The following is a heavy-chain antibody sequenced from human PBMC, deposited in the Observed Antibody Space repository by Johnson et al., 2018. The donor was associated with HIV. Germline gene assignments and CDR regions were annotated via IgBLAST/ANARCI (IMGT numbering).Heavy chain of an antibody. CDR1: GFTFSDYA. CDR3: ARGRKTVTTVRPAAFDI. Sequence: QVQLVESGGNVVQPGRSLRLSCAASGFTFSDYAMHWVRQAPGKGLEWVAVISYDGSNKYYPDSVKGRFTISRDNSKNTLYLQMNSLRAEDTAVYYCARGRKTVTTVRPAAFDIRGQGTMVTVSS. J-gene: IGHJ3*02. D-gene: IGHD4-17*01. CDR2: ISYDGSNK. V-gene: IGHV3-30-3*01.